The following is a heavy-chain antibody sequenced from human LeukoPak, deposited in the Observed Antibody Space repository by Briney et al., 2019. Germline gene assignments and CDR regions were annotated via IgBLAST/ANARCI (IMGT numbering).Heavy chain of an antibody. V-gene: IGHV3-21*04. Sequence: AGGSLRLSCAASGFTFSGYSINWVRQAPGKGLEWVSSISSSSTYIYYGDSVKGRFTISRDNAKNSLYLQLHSLRAEDTAVYYCARDSDYGGSFDIWGQGTMVTVSS. CDR3: ARDSDYGGSFDI. CDR2: ISSSSTYI. J-gene: IGHJ3*02. D-gene: IGHD4-23*01. CDR1: GFTFSGYS.